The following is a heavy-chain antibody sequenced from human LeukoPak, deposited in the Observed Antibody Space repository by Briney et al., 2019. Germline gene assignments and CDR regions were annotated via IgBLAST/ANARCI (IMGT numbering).Heavy chain of an antibody. D-gene: IGHD3-3*01. J-gene: IGHJ4*02. CDR2: ISGSGGST. CDR3: AKEARAEYYDFWSGHYRGGYYFDY. CDR1: GFTFSSYA. Sequence: PGGSLRLSCAASGFTFSSYAMSWVRQAPGKGLEWVSAISGSGGSTYYADSVKGRFTISRDNSKNTLYLQMNSLRAEDTAVYYCAKEARAEYYDFWSGHYRGGYYFDYWGQGTLVTVSS. V-gene: IGHV3-23*01.